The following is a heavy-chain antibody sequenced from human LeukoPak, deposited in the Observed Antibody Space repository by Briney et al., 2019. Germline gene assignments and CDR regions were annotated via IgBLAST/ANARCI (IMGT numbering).Heavy chain of an antibody. CDR2: IYHSGST. J-gene: IGHJ6*03. V-gene: IGHV4-38-2*01. CDR1: GYSISSGYY. CDR3: ARGARSAYCSSTSCHYYYYMDV. D-gene: IGHD2-2*01. Sequence: SETLSLTCAVSGYSISSGYYWGWIRQPPGKGLEWVGSIYHSGSTYYNPSLKSRVTISVDTSKNQFSLKLSSVTAADTAVYYCARGARSAYCSSTSCHYYYYMDVWGKGTTVTVSS.